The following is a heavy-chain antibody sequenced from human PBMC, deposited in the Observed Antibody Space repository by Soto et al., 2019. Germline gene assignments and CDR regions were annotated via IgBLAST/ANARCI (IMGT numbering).Heavy chain of an antibody. D-gene: IGHD4-17*01. CDR2: ISYDGSNK. J-gene: IGHJ4*02. Sequence: PGGSLRLSCAASGFTFSSYGMHWVRQAPGKGLEWVAVISYDGSNKYYADSVRGRFTISRDNSKNTLYLQMNSLRAEDTAVYYCAKDPHTVTTLPPSFFDYWGQGTLVTVSS. V-gene: IGHV3-30*18. CDR1: GFTFSSYG. CDR3: AKDPHTVTTLPPSFFDY.